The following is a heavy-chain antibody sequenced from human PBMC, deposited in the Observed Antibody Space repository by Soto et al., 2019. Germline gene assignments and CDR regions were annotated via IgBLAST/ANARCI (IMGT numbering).Heavy chain of an antibody. CDR2: INTNTGNP. CDR3: AREGGPYSSSWYARFSYYYYYGMDV. Sequence: QVQLVQSGSELKKPGASVKVSCKASGYTFTSYAMNWVRQAPGQGLEWMGWINTNTGNPTYAQGFTGRFVFSLDTSVSTAYLQICSLKAEDTAVYYCAREGGPYSSSWYARFSYYYYYGMDVWGQGTTVTVSS. D-gene: IGHD6-13*01. CDR1: GYTFTSYA. J-gene: IGHJ6*02. V-gene: IGHV7-4-1*01.